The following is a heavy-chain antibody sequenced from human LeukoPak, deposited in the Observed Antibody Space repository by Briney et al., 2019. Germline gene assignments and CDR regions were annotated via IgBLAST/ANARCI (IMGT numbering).Heavy chain of an antibody. Sequence: GGSLRLSCAASGFTFSSYWMHWVRQAPGKGLVWVSRINSDGSSTSYADSVKGRFTISRDNSKNTLYLQMNSLRAEDTAVYYCAKAIDTAMVSFFDYWGQGTLVTVSS. CDR2: INSDGSST. D-gene: IGHD5-18*01. CDR1: GFTFSSYW. CDR3: AKAIDTAMVSFFDY. V-gene: IGHV3-74*01. J-gene: IGHJ4*02.